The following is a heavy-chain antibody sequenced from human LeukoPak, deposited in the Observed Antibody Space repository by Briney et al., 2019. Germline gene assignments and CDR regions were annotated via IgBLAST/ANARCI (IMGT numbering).Heavy chain of an antibody. CDR3: ARGYYGSDLGV. Sequence: SETLSLTCAVYGGSFSGYYWSWIRQPPGKGLEWIGEINHSGSTNYNPSLRSRVTISVDTSKNQFSLKLSSVTAADTAVYYCARGYYGSDLGVWGKGTTVTVSS. CDR2: INHSGST. V-gene: IGHV4-34*01. CDR1: GGSFSGYY. D-gene: IGHD3-10*01. J-gene: IGHJ6*04.